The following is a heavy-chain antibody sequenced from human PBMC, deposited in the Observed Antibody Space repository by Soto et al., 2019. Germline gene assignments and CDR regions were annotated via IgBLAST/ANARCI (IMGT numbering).Heavy chain of an antibody. D-gene: IGHD2-21*01. CDR3: AGFLLDVATIPS. CDR2: IYYTGIA. J-gene: IGHJ4*02. V-gene: IGHV4-61*08. CDR1: GASVTTGDYY. Sequence: PSETLSLTCSVSGASVTTGDYYWTWIRQSPGKGLEWIGHIYYTGIAKYSPSLESRITISQDTSKNQFSLRLTSVTTADTAIYFCAGFLLDVATIPSWGEGNLVTVSS.